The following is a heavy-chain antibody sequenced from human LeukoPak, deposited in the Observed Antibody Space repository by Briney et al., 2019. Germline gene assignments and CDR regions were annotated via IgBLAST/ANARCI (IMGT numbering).Heavy chain of an antibody. Sequence: GGSLRLSCAASGFHFSTHGMNWVRQAPGKGLEWVSGISPPGDITYYADSVKGRFTISRDNSKNTLYLQMNSLRAEDTAVYYCAKDAVYYDFWSGYFPLDYYYYMDVWGKGTTVTVSS. CDR3: AKDAVYYDFWSGYFPLDYYYYMDV. D-gene: IGHD3-3*01. CDR2: ISPPGDIT. V-gene: IGHV3-23*01. J-gene: IGHJ6*03. CDR1: GFHFSTHG.